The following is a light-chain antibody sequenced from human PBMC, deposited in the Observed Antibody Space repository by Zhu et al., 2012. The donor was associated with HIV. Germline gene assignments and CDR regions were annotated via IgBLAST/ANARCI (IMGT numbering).Light chain of an antibody. CDR2: GTF. V-gene: IGKV3-20*01. J-gene: IGKJ1*01. CDR1: QSVGSRY. Sequence: EIELTQSPGTLSLSPGDRATLSCRASQSVGSRYLAWYQQNPGQALRLLIYGTFNGATGVPDRFSGSGSGTDFTLTITRLESEDFAVYYCQQYDTSPMTFGQGTKVEVK. CDR3: QQYDTSPMT.